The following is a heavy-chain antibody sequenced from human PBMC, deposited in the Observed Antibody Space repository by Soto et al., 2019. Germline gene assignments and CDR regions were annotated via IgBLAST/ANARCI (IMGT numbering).Heavy chain of an antibody. V-gene: IGHV4-39*01. Sequence: SETLSLTCTVSGGSISSSSYYWGWIRQPPGKGLEWIGSIYYSGSTYYNPSLKSRVTISVDTSKNQFSLKLSSVTAADTAVYYCTLDPPVDTAMADYYYYGMDVWGQGTTVTVS. CDR3: TLDPPVDTAMADYYYYGMDV. CDR2: IYYSGST. D-gene: IGHD5-18*01. J-gene: IGHJ6*02. CDR1: GGSISSSSYY.